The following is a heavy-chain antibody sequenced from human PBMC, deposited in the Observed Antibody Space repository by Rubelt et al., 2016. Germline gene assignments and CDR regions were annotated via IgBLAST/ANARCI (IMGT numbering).Heavy chain of an antibody. J-gene: IGHJ3*02. CDR1: GGSISSGGYY. V-gene: IGHV4-31*03. CDR3: ATASGAYYYDSSGDDAFDI. D-gene: IGHD3-22*01. Sequence: QVQLQESGPGLVKPSQTLSLTCTVSGGSISSGGYYWSWIRQHPGKGLEWIGYIYYSGSTYYNPSPKVRVTISVDTSKNQFSLKLSSVTAADTAVYYCATASGAYYYDSSGDDAFDIWGQGTMVTVSS. CDR2: IYYSGST.